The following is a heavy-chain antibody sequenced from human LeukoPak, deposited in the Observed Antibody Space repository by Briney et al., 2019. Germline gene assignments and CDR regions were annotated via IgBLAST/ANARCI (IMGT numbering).Heavy chain of an antibody. CDR3: ARKLWGPQDAFDI. Sequence: GASVKVSCKASVGTFSSYAISWVRQAPGQGLEWMGGIIPIFGTANYAQKFQGRVTNTADKSTSIAYMELSSLRCEDTAVYYCARKLWGPQDAFDIWGQGTMVTVSS. J-gene: IGHJ3*02. CDR1: VGTFSSYA. V-gene: IGHV1-69*06. D-gene: IGHD5-18*01. CDR2: IIPIFGTA.